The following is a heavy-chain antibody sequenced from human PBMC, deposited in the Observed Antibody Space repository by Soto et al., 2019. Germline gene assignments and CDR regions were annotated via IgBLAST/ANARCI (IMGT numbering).Heavy chain of an antibody. CDR1: GYRFTSYG. D-gene: IGHD3-16*01. CDR3: AMVDVYVTPSPQDV. J-gene: IGHJ6*02. CDR2: INAYNGNT. V-gene: IGHV1-18*01. Sequence: ASVKVSCKASGYRFTSYGIGWVRPAPGQGLEWMGWINAYNGNTNYAQNLQGRVTLTTDTSTSTAYMELRSLRSNDTAVYYCAMVDVYVTPSPQDVWGQGTTVTVSS.